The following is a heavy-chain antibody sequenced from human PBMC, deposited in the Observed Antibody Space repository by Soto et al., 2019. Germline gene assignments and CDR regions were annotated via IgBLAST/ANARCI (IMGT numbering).Heavy chain of an antibody. Sequence: SEILSLTCGVSGYSITSGFYWGWVRQSPGKGLEWIGSISCSAKTFYNPSLASRLSIAVDTSKNQFSLRLTSVTAADTSLYYCTRGAGAPWVRFDSWGQGTLVTVSS. CDR1: GYSITSGFY. J-gene: IGHJ5*01. CDR2: ISCSAKT. V-gene: IGHV4-38-2*01. D-gene: IGHD3-22*01. CDR3: TRGAGAPWVRFDS.